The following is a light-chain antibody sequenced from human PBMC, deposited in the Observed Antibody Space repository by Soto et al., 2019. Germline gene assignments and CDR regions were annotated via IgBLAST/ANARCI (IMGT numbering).Light chain of an antibody. Sequence: EIVMTQSPATLSVSPGGRATLSCRASQSISDTLAWYQQKPGQAPRLLIYGASSRAPGIPDRFSGSGSGTDFTLTISRLEPEDFAVYYCQQFGNSPRTFGQGTKVDNK. J-gene: IGKJ1*01. CDR2: GAS. CDR1: QSISDT. CDR3: QQFGNSPRT. V-gene: IGKV3-20*01.